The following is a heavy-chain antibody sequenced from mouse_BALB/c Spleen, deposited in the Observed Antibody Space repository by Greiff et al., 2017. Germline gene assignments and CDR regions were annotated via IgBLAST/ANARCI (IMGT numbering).Heavy chain of an antibody. CDR3: ARGYYDYDVGAMDY. J-gene: IGHJ4*01. CDR1: GFTFSSFG. V-gene: IGHV5-17*02. Sequence: EVHLVESGGGLVQPGGSRKLSCAASGFTFSSFGMHWVRQAPEKGLEWVAYISSGSSTIYYADTVKGRFTISRDNPKNTLFLQMTSLRSEDTAMYYCARGYYDYDVGAMDYWGHGPSVTVSS. D-gene: IGHD2-4*01. CDR2: ISSGSSTI.